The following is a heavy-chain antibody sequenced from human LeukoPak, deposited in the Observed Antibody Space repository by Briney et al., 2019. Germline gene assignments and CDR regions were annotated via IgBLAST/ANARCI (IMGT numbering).Heavy chain of an antibody. V-gene: IGHV3-74*01. Sequence: GGSLRLSCAASGFTLSFYWMHWVRQGPGKGLVWVSRINSDGSSTSYADSVKGRFTISRDNAKNSLYLQMNSLRDEDTAVYYCARDGDSSGYYAAFDIWGQGTMVTVSS. CDR3: ARDGDSSGYYAAFDI. D-gene: IGHD3-22*01. CDR1: GFTLSFYW. CDR2: INSDGSST. J-gene: IGHJ3*02.